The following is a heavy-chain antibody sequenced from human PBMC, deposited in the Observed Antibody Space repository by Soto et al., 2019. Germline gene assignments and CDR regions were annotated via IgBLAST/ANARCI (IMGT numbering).Heavy chain of an antibody. V-gene: IGHV3-21*01. Sequence: EVQLVESGGGLVKPGGSLRLSCAASGFTFSSYNMIWVRQAPGKGLEWISSISRSNSYISYADSVKGRFTISRDNVKNSLYLQMNSLRAEDTAVYYCAQYDSSGYYYDYWGQGTLVTVSS. CDR1: GFTFSSYN. D-gene: IGHD3-22*01. CDR3: AQYDSSGYYYDY. J-gene: IGHJ4*02. CDR2: ISRSNSYI.